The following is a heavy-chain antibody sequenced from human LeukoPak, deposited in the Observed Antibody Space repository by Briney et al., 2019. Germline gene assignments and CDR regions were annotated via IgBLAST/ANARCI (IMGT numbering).Heavy chain of an antibody. V-gene: IGHV4-4*07. D-gene: IGHD6-13*01. Sequence: SETLSLLCTVSGGSISSYYWSWIRQPAGKGLEWIGRIYTSGSTNYNPSLKSRVTMSVDTSKNQFSLKLSSVTAADTAVYYCARDLDSSSSLDYWGQGTLVTVSS. CDR3: ARDLDSSSSLDY. CDR2: IYTSGST. CDR1: GGSISSYY. J-gene: IGHJ4*02.